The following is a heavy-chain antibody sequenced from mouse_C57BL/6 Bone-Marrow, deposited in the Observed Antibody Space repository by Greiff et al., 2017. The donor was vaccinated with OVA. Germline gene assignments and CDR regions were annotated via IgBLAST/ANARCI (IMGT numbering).Heavy chain of an antibody. V-gene: IGHV1-55*01. J-gene: IGHJ4*01. D-gene: IGHD1-1*01. CDR2: IYPGSGST. CDR3: ARKTVVAPMDY. Sequence: QVQLQQPGAELVKPGASVKMSCKASGYTFTSYWITWVKQRPGQGLEWIGDIYPGSGSTNYNEKFKSQATLTVDTSSSTAYMQLSSLTSEDSAVYYCARKTVVAPMDYWGQGTSVTVSS. CDR1: GYTFTSYW.